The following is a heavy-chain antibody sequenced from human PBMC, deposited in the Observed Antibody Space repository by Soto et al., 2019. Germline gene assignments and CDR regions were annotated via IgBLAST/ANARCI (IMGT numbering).Heavy chain of an antibody. D-gene: IGHD4-17*01. CDR2: ISGSGGST. CDR1: GFTFSIYA. V-gene: IGHV3-23*01. Sequence: PGGSLRLSCAASGFTFSIYAMSWVRQAPGKGLEWVSAISGSGGSTYYADSVKGRFTISRDNSKNTLYLQMNSLRAEDTAVYYCAKDDTGIYTVTPRYWGQGTLVTVSS. J-gene: IGHJ4*02. CDR3: AKDDTGIYTVTPRY.